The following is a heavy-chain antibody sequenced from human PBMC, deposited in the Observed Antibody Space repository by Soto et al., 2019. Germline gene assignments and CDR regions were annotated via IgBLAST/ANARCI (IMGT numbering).Heavy chain of an antibody. V-gene: IGHV3-30*18. CDR3: AKEGGYYGSGSYSVGENYYGMDV. D-gene: IGHD3-10*01. CDR1: GFTFSSYG. CDR2: ISYDGSNK. Sequence: QVQLVESGGGVVQPGRSLRLSCAASGFTFSSYGMHWVRQAPGKGLEWVAVISYDGSNKYYADSVKGRFTISRDNSKKTLYLQMNSLIAEDTAVYYCAKEGGYYGSGSYSVGENYYGMDVWGQGTTVTVSS. J-gene: IGHJ6*02.